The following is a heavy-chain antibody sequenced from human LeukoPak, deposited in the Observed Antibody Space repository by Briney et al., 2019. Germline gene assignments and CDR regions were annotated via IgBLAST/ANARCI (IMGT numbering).Heavy chain of an antibody. D-gene: IGHD6-19*01. V-gene: IGHV1-18*01. Sequence: ASVKVSCKASGYTFTSYGISWVRQAPGQGLEWMGWISAYNGNTNYAQKLQGRVTMTTDTSTSTAYMELRSLRSDDTAVYYCARDRSSGWYGDYYYYYMDVWGKGTTVTISS. CDR3: ARDRSSGWYGDYYYYYMDV. CDR1: GYTFTSYG. J-gene: IGHJ6*03. CDR2: ISAYNGNT.